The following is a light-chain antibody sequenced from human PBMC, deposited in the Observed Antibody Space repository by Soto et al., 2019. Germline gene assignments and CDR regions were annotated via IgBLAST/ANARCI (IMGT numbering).Light chain of an antibody. J-gene: IGKJ2*02. CDR1: QAIRTE. V-gene: IGKV1-6*01. CDR2: GTS. CDR3: QQYGSSPGT. Sequence: AIQMTQSPSSLSASVGDRVIITCRASQAIRTELGWYQQRPGKAPKLLIYGTSNLQSGVPSRFSGSGSGTDFTLTINGLQPEDFAVYYCQQYGSSPGTFGQGTKLEIK.